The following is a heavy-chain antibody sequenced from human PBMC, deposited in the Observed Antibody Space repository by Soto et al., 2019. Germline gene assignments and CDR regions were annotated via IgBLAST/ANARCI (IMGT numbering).Heavy chain of an antibody. Sequence: EVQLVESGGGLVQPGGSLRLSCAASGLTFSSYWMHWVRQAPGKGLVWVSRIDSDGSSTNFADSVKGRFTISRDNAKNTLYLQMNSLRAEDTAVYYCARPRDYNYFDYWGQGTLVTVSS. CDR1: GLTFSSYW. J-gene: IGHJ4*02. V-gene: IGHV3-74*01. CDR2: IDSDGSST. D-gene: IGHD4-4*01. CDR3: ARPRDYNYFDY.